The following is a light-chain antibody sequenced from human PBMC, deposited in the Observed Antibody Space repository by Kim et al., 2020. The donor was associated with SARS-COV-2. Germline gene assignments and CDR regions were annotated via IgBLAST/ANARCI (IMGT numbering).Light chain of an antibody. CDR3: QTWGAGIRV. Sequence: ASDTVTCNHSNDNTDYANTRSQQQPQKSQLFVIKTNRDDIHSKGDRIPYRFSGPLSGDERYLDISGLQPEDDADYYCQTWGAGIRVFGGGTKVTVL. CDR2: TNRDDIH. V-gene: IGLV4-69*02. J-gene: IGLJ3*02. CDR1: NDNTDYA.